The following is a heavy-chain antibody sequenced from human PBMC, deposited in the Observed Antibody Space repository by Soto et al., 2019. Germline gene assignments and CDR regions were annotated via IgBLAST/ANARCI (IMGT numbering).Heavy chain of an antibody. D-gene: IGHD4-17*01. J-gene: IGHJ6*02. Sequence: HSDSLPMSAAFCGGFAIGGDYYCRWVRQPPGKGLEWIGYIYYTGSTFNNPSLKSRVSISIDTSKTQFSLKLSSVTAADTAVYYCARIHFGDEPSYYYYGMDVWGQGTTVTVSS. CDR1: GGFAIGGDYY. CDR2: IYYTGST. CDR3: ARIHFGDEPSYYYYGMDV. V-gene: IGHV4-30-4*02.